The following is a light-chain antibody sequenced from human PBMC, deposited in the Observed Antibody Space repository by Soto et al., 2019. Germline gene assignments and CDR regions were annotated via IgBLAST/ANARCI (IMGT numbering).Light chain of an antibody. Sequence: EIVLTQSPATLPLSPGERATLSCRASQSISTSLAWYQQKPGQAPRLLIYDASNRATGIPARFSGSGSETDFTLTISGLEPEDFAVYYCQQRRRWPLTFGGGTKVEIK. CDR3: QQRRRWPLT. CDR2: DAS. CDR1: QSISTS. J-gene: IGKJ4*01. V-gene: IGKV3-11*01.